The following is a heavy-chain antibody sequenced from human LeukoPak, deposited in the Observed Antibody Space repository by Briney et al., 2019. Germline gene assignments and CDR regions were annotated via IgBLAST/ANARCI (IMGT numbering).Heavy chain of an antibody. CDR1: GFTFSSYW. J-gene: IGHJ6*03. D-gene: IGHD2-2*01. V-gene: IGHV3-74*03. Sequence: GGSLRLSCAASGFTFSSYWMHWVRQAPGKGLVWVSRINDDGSKTTYADSVKGRSTISRDNAKNTLYLQMNSLRAEDTAVYYCAAPGCSSACYYYMDVWGKGTTVTVS. CDR3: AAPGCSSACYYYMDV. CDR2: INDDGSKT.